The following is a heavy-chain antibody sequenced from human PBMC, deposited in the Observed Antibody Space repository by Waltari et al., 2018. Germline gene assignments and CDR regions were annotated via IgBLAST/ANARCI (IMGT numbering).Heavy chain of an antibody. J-gene: IGHJ4*02. CDR1: GNRFPGYW. D-gene: IGHD6-19*01. CDR2: IYPDDSDV. CDR3: ARHIYSSGWYYYFDY. Sequence: EVQLVQAGAEVKKPGESLKNSCTGSGNRFPGYWIAWVRQMPGKGLEDMGIIYPDDSDVRYSPSFQGQVTISVDKSINTAYLQWSSLKASDTAMYYCARHIYSSGWYYYFDYWGQGTLVTVSS. V-gene: IGHV5-51*01.